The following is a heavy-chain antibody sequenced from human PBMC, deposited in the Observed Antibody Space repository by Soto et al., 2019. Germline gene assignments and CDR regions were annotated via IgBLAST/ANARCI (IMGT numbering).Heavy chain of an antibody. CDR2: IYYSGST. CDR1: GGSISSGDYY. Sequence: QVQLQESGPGLVKPSQTLSLTCTVSGGSISSGDYYWSWIRQPPGKGLEWIGYIYYSGSTYYNQSLESRVTRSVDKSKNQFSLKLSSVTAADTAVYDCARSPVTRSGSFAYWGQGTLVTVSS. D-gene: IGHD3-3*01. J-gene: IGHJ4*02. V-gene: IGHV4-30-4*01. CDR3: ARSPVTRSGSFAY.